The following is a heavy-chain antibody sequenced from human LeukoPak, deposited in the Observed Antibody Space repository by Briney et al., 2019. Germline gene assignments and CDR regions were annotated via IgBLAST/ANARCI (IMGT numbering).Heavy chain of an antibody. CDR1: GFTFSDYY. CDR2: ISSSGSTI. D-gene: IGHD5-24*01. CDR3: ARRSRDGWYFDY. Sequence: GGSLRLSCAASGFTFSDYYMSWIRQAPGKGLEWVSYISSSGSTIYYADSVKGRFTISRDNSKNTLYLQMNSLRAEDTAVYYCARRSRDGWYFDYWGQGTLVTVSS. J-gene: IGHJ4*02. V-gene: IGHV3-11*04.